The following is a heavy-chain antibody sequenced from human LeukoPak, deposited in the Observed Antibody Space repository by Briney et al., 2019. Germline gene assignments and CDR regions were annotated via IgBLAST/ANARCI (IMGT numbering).Heavy chain of an antibody. J-gene: IGHJ5*02. V-gene: IGHV3-21*01. CDR3: ARESRRNWFDP. Sequence: GGSLRLSCAASGFTFSSYSMNWVRQAPGKGLEWVSSISSSSSYIYYADSVKGRFTISRDNAKNSLYLQMNSLRAEDTAVYYCARESRRNWFDPWGQGTLVTVSS. CDR2: ISSSSSYI. CDR1: GFTFSSYS.